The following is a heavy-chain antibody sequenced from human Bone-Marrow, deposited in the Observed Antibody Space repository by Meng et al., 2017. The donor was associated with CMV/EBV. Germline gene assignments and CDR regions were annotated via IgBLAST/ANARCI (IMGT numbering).Heavy chain of an antibody. CDR3: ARGRMVYARNPFSPQYYFDY. Sequence: GSLRLTCAVYGGSFSGYYWSWIRQPPGKGLEWIGEINHSGSTNYNPSLKSRVTISVDTSKNQFSLKLSSVTVAATAVYYCARGRMVYARNPFSPQYYFDYWGQGTLVTVSS. CDR1: GGSFSGYY. CDR2: INHSGST. V-gene: IGHV4-34*01. D-gene: IGHD2-8*01. J-gene: IGHJ4*02.